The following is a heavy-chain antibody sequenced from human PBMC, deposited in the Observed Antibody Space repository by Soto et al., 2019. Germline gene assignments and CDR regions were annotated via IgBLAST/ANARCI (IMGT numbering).Heavy chain of an antibody. CDR3: AKSAPMDAGDKYYYDF. Sequence: SVKVSCKASGGTFSTFGISWVRQAPGQGLEWMGGIIPFFGTARYSQKFEDRITITADESTNTVYMDLRSLTSEDTAIYYCAKSAPMDAGDKYYYDFWGQGALVTVS. V-gene: IGHV1-69*13. J-gene: IGHJ4*02. CDR1: GGTFSTFG. CDR2: IIPFFGTA. D-gene: IGHD4-17*01.